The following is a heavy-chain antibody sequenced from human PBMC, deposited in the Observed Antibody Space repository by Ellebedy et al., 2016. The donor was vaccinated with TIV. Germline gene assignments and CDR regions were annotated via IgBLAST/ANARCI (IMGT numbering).Heavy chain of an antibody. V-gene: IGHV3-23*01. CDR2: ISSSATST. CDR3: AKHSSGSHYPFDR. D-gene: IGHD1-26*01. CDR1: GFSFRSYA. Sequence: GESLKISXAVSGFSFRSYAMSWVRQAPGKGLEWVSAISSSATSTYYAASVKGRFTISRDNSKNTLYLETNSLRAEDTAIYYCAKHSSGSHYPFDRWGQGTLVTVSS. J-gene: IGHJ4*02.